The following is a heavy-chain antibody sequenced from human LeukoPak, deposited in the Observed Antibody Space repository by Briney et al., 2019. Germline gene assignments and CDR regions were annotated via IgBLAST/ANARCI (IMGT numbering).Heavy chain of an antibody. D-gene: IGHD4-17*01. Sequence: PGGSLRLSCAASGFTFSSYGMHWVRQAPGKGLVWVAFIRYDGSNKYYADSVKGRFTISRDNSKNTLYLQMNSLRAEDTAVYYCAKDPVTSPAWLGWYFDLWGRGTLVTVSS. V-gene: IGHV3-30*02. CDR1: GFTFSSYG. J-gene: IGHJ2*01. CDR2: IRYDGSNK. CDR3: AKDPVTSPAWLGWYFDL.